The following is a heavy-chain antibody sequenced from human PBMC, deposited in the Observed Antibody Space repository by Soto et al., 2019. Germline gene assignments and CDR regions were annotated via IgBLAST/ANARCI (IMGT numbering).Heavy chain of an antibody. CDR1: GGSISSGGYC. Sequence: SETLPLTWTVSGGSISSGGYCWSWIRQHPGKGLEWIGYIYYSGSTYYNPSLKSRVTISVDTSKNQFSLKLSSVTAADTAVYYCARDGWDGMDVWGQGTTVTVSS. CDR3: ARDGWDGMDV. V-gene: IGHV4-31*02. CDR2: IYYSGST. D-gene: IGHD2-2*03. J-gene: IGHJ6*02.